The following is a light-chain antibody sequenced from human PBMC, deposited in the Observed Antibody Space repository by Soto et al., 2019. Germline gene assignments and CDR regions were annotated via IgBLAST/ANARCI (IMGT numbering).Light chain of an antibody. Sequence: DIQMTQSLCSLSASVGDTVTITCRASQSISNSLSWYQQKPGKAPKFLIYVASTLQRGVPSRFSGSGSGTDVTLTISILQPEDVATYYCQQTFSPPYTLGQGTKLELK. V-gene: IGKV1-39*01. CDR2: VAS. J-gene: IGKJ2*01. CDR3: QQTFSPPYT. CDR1: QSISNS.